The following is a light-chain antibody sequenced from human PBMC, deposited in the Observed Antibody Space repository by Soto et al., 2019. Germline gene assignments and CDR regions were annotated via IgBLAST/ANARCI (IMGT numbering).Light chain of an antibody. V-gene: IGLV1-40*01. Sequence: QSVLTQPPSVSGAPGQRVTICCTGSSSNIGADFDVHWYQHLPGTAPKLLISGNDTRPSGVPDRFSGSKSGTSASLAITGRQAEDEGDYYCQSRDSSLSSSWVFGGGTQLTVL. CDR1: SSNIGADFD. CDR2: GND. J-gene: IGLJ7*01. CDR3: QSRDSSLSSSWV.